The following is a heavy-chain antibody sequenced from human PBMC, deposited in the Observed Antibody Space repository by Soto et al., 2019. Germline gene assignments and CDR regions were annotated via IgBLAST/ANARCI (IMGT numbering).Heavy chain of an antibody. Sequence: EVQLLESGGGLVQPGGSLRLSCAASGFTFSSYAMSWVRQAPGKGLEWVSAISGSGGSTYYADSVKGRFTISRDNSKNTQYLQMNSLRAEDTAVYYCAKASYDFWSGYHQGYFDYWGQGTLVTVSS. CDR1: GFTFSSYA. CDR2: ISGSGGST. D-gene: IGHD3-3*01. J-gene: IGHJ4*02. CDR3: AKASYDFWSGYHQGYFDY. V-gene: IGHV3-23*01.